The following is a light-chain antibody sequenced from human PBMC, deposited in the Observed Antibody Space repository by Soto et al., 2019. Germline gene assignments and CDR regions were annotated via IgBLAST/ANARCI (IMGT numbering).Light chain of an antibody. CDR1: SSDVGSYNL. CDR3: CSYAGVNTFYV. J-gene: IGLJ1*01. CDR2: GVS. V-gene: IGLV2-23*02. Sequence: SALTQPASVSGSPGQSITISCNGTSSDVGSYNLVSWYQQHPGKAPKLMIYGVSKRPSGVSDRFSGSKSGDTASLTISGLQAEDEADYYCCSYAGVNTFYVFGTGTKVTVL.